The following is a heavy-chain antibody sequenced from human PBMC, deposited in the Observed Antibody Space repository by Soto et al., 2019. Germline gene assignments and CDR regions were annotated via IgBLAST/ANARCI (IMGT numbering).Heavy chain of an antibody. CDR1: GGSISSYY. J-gene: IGHJ2*01. CDR3: ATVIAAAGYWYFDL. D-gene: IGHD6-13*01. CDR2: IYYSGST. Sequence: SETLSLTCTVSGGSISSYYLSWIRQPPGKGLEWIGYIYYSGSTNYNPSLKSRVTISVDTSKNQFSLKLSSVTAADTAVYYCATVIAAAGYWYFDLWGRGTLVT. V-gene: IGHV4-59*01.